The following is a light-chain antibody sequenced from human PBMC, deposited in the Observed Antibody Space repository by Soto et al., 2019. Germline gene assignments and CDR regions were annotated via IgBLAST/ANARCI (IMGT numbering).Light chain of an antibody. CDR1: SSDVGSYNL. Sequence: QSALTQPASASGSPGQSITISCTGTSSDVGSYNLVSWYQQHPGKAPKLMIYEGSKRPSGVSNRFSGSKSGNTASLTISGLQAEDEADYYCCSYAGSRGWVFGGGTKLTVL. V-gene: IGLV2-23*01. CDR2: EGS. CDR3: CSYAGSRGWV. J-gene: IGLJ3*02.